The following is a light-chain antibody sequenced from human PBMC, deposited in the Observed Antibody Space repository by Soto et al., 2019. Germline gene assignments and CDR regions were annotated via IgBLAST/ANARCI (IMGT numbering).Light chain of an antibody. J-gene: IGKJ1*01. V-gene: IGKV1-8*01. CDR2: GSS. Sequence: AIRMTQSPSSLSASTGDRVTITCRASQGIMNYLAWYQQKPGTAPKILIHGSSTLQSGVPSRFSGSGSGTDFTLTIRSLQSDDFATYYCQQYYAYPRTFGQGTKVEIK. CDR3: QQYYAYPRT. CDR1: QGIMNY.